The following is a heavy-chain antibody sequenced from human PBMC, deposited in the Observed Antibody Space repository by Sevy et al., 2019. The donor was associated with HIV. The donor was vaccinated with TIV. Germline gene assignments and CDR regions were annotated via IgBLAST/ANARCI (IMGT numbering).Heavy chain of an antibody. CDR3: ARYPSDYGDYAYFDY. D-gene: IGHD4-17*01. CDR1: GFTFSSYW. CDR2: INSDGSST. V-gene: IGHV3-74*01. Sequence: GGSLRLSCAASGFTFSSYWMHWVRQAPGKGLVWVSRINSDGSSTSYADSVKGRFTISRDNAKNTLYLQMNSLRAEDTAVYYCARYPSDYGDYAYFDYWGQGTLVTVSS. J-gene: IGHJ4*02.